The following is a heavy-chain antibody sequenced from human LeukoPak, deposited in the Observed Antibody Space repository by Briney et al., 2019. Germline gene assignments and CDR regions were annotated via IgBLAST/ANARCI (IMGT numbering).Heavy chain of an antibody. V-gene: IGHV3-30*18. CDR3: AKDSLPAAIHTHLDY. J-gene: IGHJ4*02. CDR2: ISYDGSNK. CDR1: GFTFSSYS. Sequence: GGSLRLSCAASGFTFSSYSMHWVRQAPGKGLEWVAVISYDGSNKYYADSVKGRFTISRDNSKNTLYLQMNSLRAEDTAVYYCAKDSLPAAIHTHLDYWGQGTLVTVSS. D-gene: IGHD2-2*01.